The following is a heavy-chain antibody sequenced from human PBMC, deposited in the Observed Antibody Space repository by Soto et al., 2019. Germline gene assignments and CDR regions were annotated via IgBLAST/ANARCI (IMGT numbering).Heavy chain of an antibody. CDR1: GFTFSSYA. Sequence: WVLRLSCAASGFTFSSYAMHWVRQAPGKGLEWVAVISYDGSNKYYADSVKGRFTISRDNSKNTLYLQMNSLRAEDTAVYYCASWGSPGVDQLLKSYYYGMDVWGQGTTVTVSS. CDR3: ASWGSPGVDQLLKSYYYGMDV. J-gene: IGHJ6*02. D-gene: IGHD2-2*01. V-gene: IGHV3-30-3*01. CDR2: ISYDGSNK.